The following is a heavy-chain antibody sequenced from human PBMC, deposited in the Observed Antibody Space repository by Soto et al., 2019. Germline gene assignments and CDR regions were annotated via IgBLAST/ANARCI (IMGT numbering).Heavy chain of an antibody. CDR3: ARTYDSNGYANEFDS. Sequence: PSETLSLTCSVSGRSITSYYWSWVRQPPGKGLEWIGYIYDNGITSQNPSLKSRVTMSADTSQNQFSLKLTSVTGAETAVYYCARTYDSNGYANEFDSWGQGILVTVSS. V-gene: IGHV4-59*12. J-gene: IGHJ4*02. CDR1: GRSITSYY. D-gene: IGHD3-22*01. CDR2: IYDNGIT.